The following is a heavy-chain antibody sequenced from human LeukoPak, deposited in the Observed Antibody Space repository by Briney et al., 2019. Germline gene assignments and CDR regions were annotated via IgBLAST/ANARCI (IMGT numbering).Heavy chain of an antibody. D-gene: IGHD2-15*01. J-gene: IGHJ5*02. Sequence: ASVKVSCKASGYTFTGYYMHWARQAPGPRLEWIGLINPNSGGTNYAQKFQGRVQMTRDTSISTAYMELSRLRSDDTAVYYCASCPWYCSGGSCYHMNWFDPWGQGTLVTVSS. V-gene: IGHV1-2*02. CDR2: INPNSGGT. CDR3: ASCPWYCSGGSCYHMNWFDP. CDR1: GYTFTGYY.